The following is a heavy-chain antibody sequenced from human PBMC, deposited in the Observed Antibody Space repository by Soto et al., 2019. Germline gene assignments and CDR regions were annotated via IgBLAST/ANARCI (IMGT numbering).Heavy chain of an antibody. CDR1: GGSFSSSSYY. J-gene: IGHJ4*02. CDR2: IYYSGST. CDR3: WGTFPTSLVYFAY. Sequence: SETLSLTCTVSGGSFSSSSYYWGWIRQPPGKGLEWIGSIYYSGSTYYNPSLKSRVTISVDTSKNQFSLKLSSVTAADTAVYYCWGTFPTSLVYFAYRGQGTLVTVSS. D-gene: IGHD2-2*01. V-gene: IGHV4-39*01.